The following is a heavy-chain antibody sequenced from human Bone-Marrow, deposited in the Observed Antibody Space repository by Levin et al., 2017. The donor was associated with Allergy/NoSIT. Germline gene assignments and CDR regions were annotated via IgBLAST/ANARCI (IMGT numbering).Heavy chain of an antibody. D-gene: IGHD1-26*01. Sequence: GESLKISCKVSGYTLTELSMHWVRQAPGKGLEWMGGFDPEDGETIYAQKFQGRVTMTEDTSTDTAYMELSSLRSEDTAVYYCATLGIGSYSNWFDPWGQGTLVTVSS. CDR1: GYTLTELS. J-gene: IGHJ5*02. CDR2: FDPEDGET. CDR3: ATLGIGSYSNWFDP. V-gene: IGHV1-24*01.